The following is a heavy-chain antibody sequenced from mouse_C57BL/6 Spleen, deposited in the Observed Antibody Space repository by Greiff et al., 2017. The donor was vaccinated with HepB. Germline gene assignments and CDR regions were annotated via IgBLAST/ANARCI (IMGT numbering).Heavy chain of an antibody. V-gene: IGHV1-9*01. Sequence: QVQLQQSGAELMKPGASVKLSCKAPGYTFTGYWIEWVKQRPGHGLEWIGEILPGSGSTNYNEKFKGKATFTADTSSNTAYMQLSSLTTEDSAIYYCARKGDYYGSSYEAWFAYWGQGTLVTVSA. CDR3: ARKGDYYGSSYEAWFAY. D-gene: IGHD1-1*01. CDR1: GYTFTGYW. J-gene: IGHJ3*01. CDR2: ILPGSGST.